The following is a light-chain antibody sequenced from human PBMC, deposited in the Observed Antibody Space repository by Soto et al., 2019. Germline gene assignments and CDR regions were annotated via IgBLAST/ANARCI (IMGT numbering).Light chain of an antibody. CDR2: SAS. Sequence: DIQMTQSPSSLSASVGDRVTITCRPSQGIGRSLAWYQLKPGTVPKLLIHSASTLQSGVPSRFSGSGSGTDFTLTISSLQPEDVGKYYCQKFDSAPTFGPGTKVDIK. CDR1: QGIGRS. J-gene: IGKJ1*01. V-gene: IGKV1-27*01. CDR3: QKFDSAPT.